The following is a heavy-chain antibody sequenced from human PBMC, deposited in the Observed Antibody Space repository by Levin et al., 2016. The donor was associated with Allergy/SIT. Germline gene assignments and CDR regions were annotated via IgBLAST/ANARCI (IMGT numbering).Heavy chain of an antibody. CDR3: ARDQHWEQPHFLDY. CDR2: INSDGSST. V-gene: IGHV3-74*01. J-gene: IGHJ4*02. CDR1: GFTFTNYW. D-gene: IGHD1-26*01. Sequence: GESLKISCAASGFTFTNYWMHWVRQVPGKGLVWVSLINSDGSSTDYADSVKGRFTISRDNAQNTLYLQMNTLRAEDTAVYYCARDQHWEQPHFLDYWGQGTLVTVSS.